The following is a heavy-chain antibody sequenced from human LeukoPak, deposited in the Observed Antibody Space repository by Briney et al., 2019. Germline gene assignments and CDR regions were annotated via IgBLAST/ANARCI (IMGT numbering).Heavy chain of an antibody. D-gene: IGHD3-10*01. CDR3: ARGVTGIYYYYYMDV. CDR2: INPNSGDT. CDR1: GYTFTGYY. J-gene: IGHJ6*03. V-gene: IGHV1-2*02. Sequence: ASVKVSCKASGYTFTGYYMHWVRQAPGQGLEWMGWINPNSGDTNYAQKFQGGVTMTRDTSVSTAYMELSRLRSDDTAVYYCARGVTGIYYYYYMDVWGKGTTVTVSS.